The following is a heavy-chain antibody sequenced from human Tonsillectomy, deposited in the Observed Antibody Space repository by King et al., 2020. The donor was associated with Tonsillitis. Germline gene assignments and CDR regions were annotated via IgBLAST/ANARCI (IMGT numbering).Heavy chain of an antibody. V-gene: IGHV1-69*01. Sequence: VQLVESGAEVKKPGSSVKVSCKASGGTFSSYAISWVRQAPGQGLEWMGGIIPIFDTRNYAQKFRDRVTISADESTSTVDMEMSGLKSEDAAVYYCARGGMDRNWFDPWGQGTLVTVS. D-gene: IGHD2-2*03. CDR1: GGTFSSYA. CDR3: ARGGMDRNWFDP. CDR2: IIPIFDTR. J-gene: IGHJ5*02.